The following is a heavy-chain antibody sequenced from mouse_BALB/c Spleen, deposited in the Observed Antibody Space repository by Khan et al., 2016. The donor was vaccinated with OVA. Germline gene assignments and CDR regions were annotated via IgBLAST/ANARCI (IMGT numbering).Heavy chain of an antibody. J-gene: IGHJ1*01. CDR2: INSNGGTS. CDR1: GFTFSGYG. V-gene: IGHV5-6-3*01. Sequence: EVELVESGGGLVQPGGSLKLSCAASGFTFSGYGMSWVRHTPDKRLELVATINSNGGTSYYPASVQGRFTISRDNAKNTLHLQLSSLKSEDTAMYCCARDFSRYDEGYWYFDVWGAGTTVTVSS. D-gene: IGHD2-14*01. CDR3: ARDFSRYDEGYWYFDV.